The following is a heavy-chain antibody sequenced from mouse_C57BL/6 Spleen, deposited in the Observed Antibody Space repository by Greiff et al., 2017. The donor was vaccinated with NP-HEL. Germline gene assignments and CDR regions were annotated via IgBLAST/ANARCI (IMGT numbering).Heavy chain of an antibody. CDR2: INPNNGGT. CDR3: ARGTFDY. CDR1: GYTFTDYY. V-gene: IGHV1-26*01. Sequence: VQLQQSGPELVKPGASVKISCKASGYTFTDYYMNWVKQSHGKSLEWIGDINPNNGGTSYNQKFKGKATLTVDKSSSTAYMELRSLTSEDSAVYYCARGTFDYWGQGTTLTVSS. D-gene: IGHD3-3*01. J-gene: IGHJ2*01.